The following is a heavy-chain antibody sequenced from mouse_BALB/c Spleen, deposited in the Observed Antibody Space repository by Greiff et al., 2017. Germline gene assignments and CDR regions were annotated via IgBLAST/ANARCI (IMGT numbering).Heavy chain of an antibody. D-gene: IGHD4-1*01. V-gene: IGHV5-12-2*01. CDR1: GFTFSSYT. Sequence: EVHLVESGGGLVQPGGSLKLSCAASGFTFSSYTMSWVRQTPEKRLEWVAYISNGGGSTYYPDTVKGRFTISRDNAKNTLYLQMSSLKSEDTAMYYCARHTGLYYFDYWGQGTTLTVSS. J-gene: IGHJ2*01. CDR3: ARHTGLYYFDY. CDR2: ISNGGGST.